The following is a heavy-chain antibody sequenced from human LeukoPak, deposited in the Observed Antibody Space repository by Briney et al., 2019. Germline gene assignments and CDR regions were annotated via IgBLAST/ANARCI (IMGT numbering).Heavy chain of an antibody. CDR2: INSDGSDT. D-gene: IGHD1-1*01. V-gene: IGHV3-74*01. Sequence: GGSLRLSCAASGFTFSSYWMHWVRQAPGKGLVWVSRINSDGSDTNYADSVKGRFTTSRDNAKGTLYLQMDSLRAEDTATYYCARELASGYWGQGTLVTVSS. J-gene: IGHJ4*02. CDR1: GFTFSSYW. CDR3: ARELASGY.